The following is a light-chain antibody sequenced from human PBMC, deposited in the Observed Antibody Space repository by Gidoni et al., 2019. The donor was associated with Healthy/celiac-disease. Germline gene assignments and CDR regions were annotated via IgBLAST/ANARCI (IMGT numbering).Light chain of an antibody. CDR2: WAS. Sequence: DIVMTQSPDSLAVSLGEWATTNCKSSQSVLYSSNNKNYLAWYQQKPGQPPKLLIYWASTRESGVPDRFSGSGSGTDFTLTISSLQAEEVAVYYCQQYYSTPFTFGPGTKVDIK. V-gene: IGKV4-1*01. CDR1: QSVLYSSNNKNY. J-gene: IGKJ3*01. CDR3: QQYYSTPFT.